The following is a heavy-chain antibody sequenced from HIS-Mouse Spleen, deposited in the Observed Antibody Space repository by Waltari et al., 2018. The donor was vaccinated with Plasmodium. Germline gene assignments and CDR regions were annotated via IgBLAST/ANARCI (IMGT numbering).Heavy chain of an antibody. CDR3: ASSWYWYFDL. V-gene: IGHV3-7*01. Sequence: EVQLVESGGGLVQPGGSLSLSCAASGFTFSSYWMSWVRQAPGKGLEWVANIKKDGSEKYYVDSVKGRFTSSRDKAKNSLYLQMNSLRAEDTAVYYCASSWYWYFDLWGRGTLVTVSS. J-gene: IGHJ2*01. D-gene: IGHD6-13*01. CDR1: GFTFSSYW. CDR2: IKKDGSEK.